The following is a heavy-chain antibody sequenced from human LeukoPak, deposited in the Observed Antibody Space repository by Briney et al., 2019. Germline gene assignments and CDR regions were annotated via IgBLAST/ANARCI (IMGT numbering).Heavy chain of an antibody. D-gene: IGHD3-10*01. CDR1: GYTFTSYY. V-gene: IGHV1-46*01. CDR2: INPSGGST. CDR3: ARERRDSEGESPWNYYYYYMDV. J-gene: IGHJ6*03. Sequence: ASVKVSREASGYTFTSYYMHWVRQAPGQGLEWMGIINPSGGSTSYAQKFQGRVTMTRDMSTSTVYMELSSLRSEDTAVYYCARERRDSEGESPWNYYYYYMDVWGKGTTVTVSS.